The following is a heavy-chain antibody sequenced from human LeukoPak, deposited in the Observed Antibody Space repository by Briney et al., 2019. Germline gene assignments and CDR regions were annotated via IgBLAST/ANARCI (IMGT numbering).Heavy chain of an antibody. CDR2: FYSGGST. J-gene: IGHJ4*02. Sequence: GGSLRPSFWAADLTAITNYWSGFGRPPGRGREGSQVFYSGGSTYYADSVKGRFTISRDNSKNTLYLQMNSLRAEDTAVYYCARTRPRIQLWLTTFDYWGQGTLVTVSS. CDR1: DLTAITNY. V-gene: IGHV3-66*01. CDR3: ARTRPRIQLWLTTFDY. D-gene: IGHD5-18*01.